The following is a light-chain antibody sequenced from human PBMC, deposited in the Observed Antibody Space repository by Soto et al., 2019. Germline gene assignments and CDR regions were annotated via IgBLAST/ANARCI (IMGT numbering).Light chain of an antibody. Sequence: DIQMTPAPSTLAASVGDRVTITFRASQSISSWLAWYQQKPGKAPKLLIYKASSLESGGPSRFSGSGSGTEFTITISSLQPDDFATYYCQQYNSYSPWTFGQGTKVEIK. J-gene: IGKJ1*01. CDR3: QQYNSYSPWT. V-gene: IGKV1-5*03. CDR1: QSISSW. CDR2: KAS.